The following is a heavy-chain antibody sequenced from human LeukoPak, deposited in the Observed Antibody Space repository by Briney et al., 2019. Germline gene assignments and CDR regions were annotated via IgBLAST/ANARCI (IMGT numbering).Heavy chain of an antibody. V-gene: IGHV4-34*01. CDR3: ARANWNYYYYYYMDV. CDR2: INHSGST. CDR1: GGSFSGYY. J-gene: IGHJ6*03. Sequence: SETLSLTCAVYGGSFSGYYWSWIRQPPEKGLEWVGEINHSGSTNSNPALKTRVTVSVATSKNQFSLKLSSVTAADTAVYYCARANWNYYYYYYMDVWGKGTTVTVSS. D-gene: IGHD1-20*01.